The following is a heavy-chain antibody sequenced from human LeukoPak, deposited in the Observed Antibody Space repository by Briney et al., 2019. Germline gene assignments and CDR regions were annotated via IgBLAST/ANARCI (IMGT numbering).Heavy chain of an antibody. CDR1: GFTFGNYD. Sequence: GESLRLSCAVSGFTFGNYDMHWVRQTPGKGLEWVAVIWHDGSKEFYVDSVKGRFTISRDNSENTLYLQMNSLRAEDTAVYYCARDHHYYDSSGLRSGCIDYWGQGTLVTVSS. CDR3: ARDHHYYDSSGLRSGCIDY. D-gene: IGHD3-22*01. V-gene: IGHV3-33*01. J-gene: IGHJ4*02. CDR2: IWHDGSKE.